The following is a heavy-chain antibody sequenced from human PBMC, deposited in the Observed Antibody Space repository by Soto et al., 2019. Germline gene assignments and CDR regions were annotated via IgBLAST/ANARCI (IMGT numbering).Heavy chain of an antibody. CDR1: SFIFSSYA. CDR2: ISGSGGTT. Sequence: PVGPLRLSCVASSFIFSSYAMSWVRQAPGKGLEWVSVISGSGGTTYYADSVKGRFTISRDNSKNTLYLQMNSLRAEDTAVYYCAKDVPGMATIHGGDYWGQGTLVTVSS. CDR3: AKDVPGMATIHGGDY. D-gene: IGHD5-12*01. J-gene: IGHJ4*02. V-gene: IGHV3-23*01.